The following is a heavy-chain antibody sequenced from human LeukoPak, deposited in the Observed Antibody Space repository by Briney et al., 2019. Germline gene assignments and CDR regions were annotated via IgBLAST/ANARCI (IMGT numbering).Heavy chain of an antibody. V-gene: IGHV4-39*01. CDR1: GGSISSSSYY. CDR2: IYYSGST. CDR3: ARPNPYDFWSGYSTWFDP. Sequence: SETLSLTCTVSGGSISSSSYYWGWIRQPPGKGLEWIGSIYYSGSTYYNPSLKSRVTISVDPSKNQFSLKLSSVTAADTAVYYCARPNPYDFWSGYSTWFDPWGQGTLVTVSS. D-gene: IGHD3-3*01. J-gene: IGHJ5*02.